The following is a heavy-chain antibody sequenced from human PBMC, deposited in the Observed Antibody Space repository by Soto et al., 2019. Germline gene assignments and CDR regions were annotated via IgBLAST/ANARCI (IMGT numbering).Heavy chain of an antibody. CDR3: AITYCSDNYCPREFEF. CDR2: FIPILDMA. Sequence: QVPVVQSGAEVKKPESSVKVSCKPSGGTFNTYTVNWVRLAPGHGLEWMGRFIPILDMANYAQKFQDRVTITADRSTFTAYMELNSLTSDDTAVYYCAITYCSDNYCPREFEFWGPGTRVTVSS. J-gene: IGHJ4*02. D-gene: IGHD2-15*01. CDR1: GGTFNTYT. V-gene: IGHV1-69*02.